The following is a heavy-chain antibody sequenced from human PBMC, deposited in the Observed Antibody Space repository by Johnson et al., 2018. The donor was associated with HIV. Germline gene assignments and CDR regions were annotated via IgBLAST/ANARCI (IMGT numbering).Heavy chain of an antibody. CDR2: INWNGGSI. J-gene: IGHJ3*02. V-gene: IGHV3-20*04. D-gene: IGHD5-12*01. Sequence: MQLVESGGGLVQPGGSLRLSCAASGFTFSSYWMSWVRQAPGKGLEWVSGINWNGGSIGYADSVKGRFTISRDNAKNSLYLQMNSLRAEDTALYYCARRDGFDYGNAFDIWGQGTMVTVSS. CDR3: ARRDGFDYGNAFDI. CDR1: GFTFSSYW.